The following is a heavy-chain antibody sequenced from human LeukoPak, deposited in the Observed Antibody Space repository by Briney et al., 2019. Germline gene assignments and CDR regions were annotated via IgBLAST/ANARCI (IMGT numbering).Heavy chain of an antibody. V-gene: IGHV3-48*01. CDR2: ISSSSSTI. CDR1: GFTFSSCS. CDR3: ARDRGRGYSLNSDY. J-gene: IGHJ4*02. Sequence: GGSLRLSCAVSGFTFSSCSMNWVRQAPGKGLEWVSYISSSSSTIYYADSVKGRFTISRDNSKNTLYLQMNSLRAEDTAVYYCARDRGRGYSLNSDYWGQGTLVTVSS. D-gene: IGHD5-18*01.